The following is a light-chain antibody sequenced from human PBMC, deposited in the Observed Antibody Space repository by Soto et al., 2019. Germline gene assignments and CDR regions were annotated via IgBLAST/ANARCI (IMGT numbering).Light chain of an antibody. CDR1: QGTSSY. CDR2: GAS. V-gene: IGKV1-9*01. J-gene: IGKJ5*01. CDR3: QQLNAYPLT. Sequence: DIQLTQSPSFLSASVGYRVTITCRASQGTSSYLAWFQQKPGRAPKLLIYGASTLQSGVPARFSGSGSGTDFTLTISNLQPEDFATYYCQQLNAYPLTFGQGTRLGIK.